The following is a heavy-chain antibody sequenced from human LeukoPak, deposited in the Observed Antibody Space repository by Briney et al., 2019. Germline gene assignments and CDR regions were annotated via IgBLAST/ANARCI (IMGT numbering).Heavy chain of an antibody. CDR1: GFTFSSYA. D-gene: IGHD3-22*01. V-gene: IGHV3-23*01. Sequence: GSLRLSCAASGFTFSSYAMSWVRQAPGKGLEWVSAISGSGGSTYYADSVKGRFTISRDNSKNSLFLQMSSLRAEDTAVYYCARDYDSSGYDSRLDSWGQGTLVTVSS. J-gene: IGHJ4*02. CDR3: ARDYDSSGYDSRLDS. CDR2: ISGSGGST.